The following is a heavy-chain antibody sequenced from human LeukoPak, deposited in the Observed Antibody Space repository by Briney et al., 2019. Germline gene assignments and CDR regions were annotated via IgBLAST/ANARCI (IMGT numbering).Heavy chain of an antibody. D-gene: IGHD3-9*01. CDR3: AKVGEIRYLDY. V-gene: IGHV3-23*01. CDR1: GITLSNYG. J-gene: IGHJ4*02. Sequence: GGSLRLSCAVSGITLSNYGMSWVRQAPGKGLEWVSAISGSGGSTYYADSVKGRFTISRDNSKNTLYLQMNSLRAEDTAVYYCAKVGEIRYLDYWGQGTLVTVSS. CDR2: ISGSGGST.